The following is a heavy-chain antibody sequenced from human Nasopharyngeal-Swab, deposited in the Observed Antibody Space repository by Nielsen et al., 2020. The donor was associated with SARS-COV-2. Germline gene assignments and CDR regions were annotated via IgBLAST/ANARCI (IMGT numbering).Heavy chain of an antibody. J-gene: IGHJ4*02. CDR2: ISVYNADT. Sequence: ASVKVSCKASGYSFRSYGINWVRQAPGQGLEWVGWISVYNADTDYSQKVEGRVSLTADTATTTVYMELRSLGSDDTAVYYCARDVEEWLVVPSLSFDHWGQGTLVTVSS. CDR1: GYSFRSYG. V-gene: IGHV1-18*01. D-gene: IGHD3-3*01. CDR3: ARDVEEWLVVPSLSFDH.